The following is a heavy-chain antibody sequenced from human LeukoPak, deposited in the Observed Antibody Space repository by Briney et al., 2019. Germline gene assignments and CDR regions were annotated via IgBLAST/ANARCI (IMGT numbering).Heavy chain of an antibody. CDR2: IWYDGSNK. CDR1: GFTFSSYG. Sequence: PGGSLRLSCAASGFTFSSYGMHWVRQAPGKGLEWVAVIWYDGSNKYYADSVKGRFTISRDNSKNTLYLQMNSLRAEDTAVYYCARGPDSETNNPFDYWGQGTLVTVSS. V-gene: IGHV3-33*01. D-gene: IGHD4-11*01. CDR3: ARGPDSETNNPFDY. J-gene: IGHJ4*02.